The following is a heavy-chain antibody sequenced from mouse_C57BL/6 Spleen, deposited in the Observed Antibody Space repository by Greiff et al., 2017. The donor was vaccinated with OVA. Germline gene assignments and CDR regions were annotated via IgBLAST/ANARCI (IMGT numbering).Heavy chain of an antibody. Sequence: EVKLMESGGGLVKPGGSLKLSCAASGFTFSSYAMSWVRQTPEKRLEWVATISDGGSYTYYPDNVKGRFTISRDNAKNNLYLQMSHPKSEDTAMYYCARAYYYGSSNWYFDVWGTGTTVTVSS. CDR2: ISDGGSYT. D-gene: IGHD1-1*01. J-gene: IGHJ1*03. CDR3: ARAYYYGSSNWYFDV. CDR1: GFTFSSYA. V-gene: IGHV5-4*03.